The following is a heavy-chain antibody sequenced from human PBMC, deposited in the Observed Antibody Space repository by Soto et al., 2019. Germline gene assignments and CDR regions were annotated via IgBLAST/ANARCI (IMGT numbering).Heavy chain of an antibody. CDR2: ISGYNGNT. J-gene: IGHJ6*02. D-gene: IGHD6-19*01. Sequence: ASVKVSCKTSGYTFNTYGINWVRQAPGQGLEWMGWISGYNGNTNYAQTVQGRVTMTTDTSTGTVYMELRSLKSDDTAIYYCSRFIMVGGWFDPNYYHGMDVWGQGTTVTVSS. V-gene: IGHV1-18*01. CDR1: GYTFNTYG. CDR3: SRFIMVGGWFDPNYYHGMDV.